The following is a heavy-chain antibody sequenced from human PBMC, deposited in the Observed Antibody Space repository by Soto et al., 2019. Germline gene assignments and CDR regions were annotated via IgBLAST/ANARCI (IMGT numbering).Heavy chain of an antibody. V-gene: IGHV3-33*01. D-gene: IGHD6-19*01. Sequence: GCLGLTGAASGFTFSNYGMHGVRQAAGKGLEWVAVIWFDESNEYYADSVKGRFTISRDNSKNTLYLQMNSLRAEDTAVYYCARDDITGRGVSIYGMDVWGQGTTVTVYS. CDR2: IWFDESNE. CDR1: GFTFSNYG. CDR3: ARDDITGRGVSIYGMDV. J-gene: IGHJ6*02.